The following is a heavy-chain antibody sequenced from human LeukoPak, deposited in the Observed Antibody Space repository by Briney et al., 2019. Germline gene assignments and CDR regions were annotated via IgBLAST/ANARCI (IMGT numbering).Heavy chain of an antibody. CDR1: GYTFTTYY. V-gene: IGHV1-2*06. CDR3: ARMHYYYDRSYYTLDY. CDR2: INPNSGGT. Sequence: ASVRASCKXSGYTFTTYYIHWVRQAPGQGLEWMGRINPNSGGTIYAQKFQGRVTMTTDRSITTAYMELSSLRSDDTAFYYCARMHYYYDRSYYTLDYWGQGTLVTVSS. D-gene: IGHD3-22*01. J-gene: IGHJ4*02.